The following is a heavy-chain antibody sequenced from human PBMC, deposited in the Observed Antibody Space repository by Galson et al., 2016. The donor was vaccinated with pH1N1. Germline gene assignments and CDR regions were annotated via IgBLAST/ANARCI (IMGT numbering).Heavy chain of an antibody. V-gene: IGHV3-23*01. CDR2: ISGSGGYA. J-gene: IGHJ3*01. D-gene: IGHD3-10*02. CDR1: GFTFSSYA. Sequence: SLRLSCAASGFTFSSYAMSWVRQAPGKGLEWVSAISGSGGYAYFADSVQGRFTISRDNSKNTLYLQMNTLRAEDTAGYYCARDNLRGSGSPDASDVRGQGTMVTVSS. CDR3: ARDNLRGSGSPDASDV.